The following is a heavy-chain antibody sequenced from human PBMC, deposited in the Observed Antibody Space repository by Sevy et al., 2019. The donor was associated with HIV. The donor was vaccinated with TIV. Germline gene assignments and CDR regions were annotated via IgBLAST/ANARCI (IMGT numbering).Heavy chain of an antibody. Sequence: GGSLRLSCAASGFTFSSYSMNWVRQAPGKRLEWVSSISSSSSYIYYADSVKGRFTISRDNAKNSLYLQMNSLRAEDTAVYYCARDRYYYDSSGRYDAFDIWGQGTMVTVSS. CDR2: ISSSSSYI. D-gene: IGHD3-22*01. V-gene: IGHV3-21*01. CDR3: ARDRYYYDSSGRYDAFDI. J-gene: IGHJ3*02. CDR1: GFTFSSYS.